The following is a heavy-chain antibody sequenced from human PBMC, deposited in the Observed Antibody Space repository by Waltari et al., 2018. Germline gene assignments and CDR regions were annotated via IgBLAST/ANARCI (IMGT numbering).Heavy chain of an antibody. CDR1: GFTFSSYE. J-gene: IGHJ5*02. Sequence: EVQLVESGGGLVQPGGSLRLSCAASGFTFSSYEMNWVRQAPGKGMDWVSYISSSGSTIYYADSVKGRFTISRDNAKNSLYLQMNSLRAEDTAVYYCARSNWNYVRNWFDPWGQGTLVTVST. CDR3: ARSNWNYVRNWFDP. V-gene: IGHV3-48*03. CDR2: ISSSGSTI. D-gene: IGHD1-7*01.